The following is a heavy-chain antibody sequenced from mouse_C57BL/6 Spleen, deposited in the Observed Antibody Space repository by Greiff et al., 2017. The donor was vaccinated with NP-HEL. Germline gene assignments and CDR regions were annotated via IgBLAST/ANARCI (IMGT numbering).Heavy chain of an antibody. Sequence: VQLKESGPELVKPGASVKISCKASGYAFSSSWMNWVKQRPGKGLEWIGRIYPGDGDTNYNGKFKGKATLTADKSSSTAYMQLSSLTSEDSAVYFCARRGYDYDGFDYWGQGTTLTVSS. CDR1: GYAFSSSW. J-gene: IGHJ2*01. D-gene: IGHD2-4*01. V-gene: IGHV1-82*01. CDR3: ARRGYDYDGFDY. CDR2: IYPGDGDT.